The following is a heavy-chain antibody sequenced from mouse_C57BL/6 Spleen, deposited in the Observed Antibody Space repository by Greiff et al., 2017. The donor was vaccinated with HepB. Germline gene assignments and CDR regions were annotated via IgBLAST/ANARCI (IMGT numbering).Heavy chain of an antibody. J-gene: IGHJ1*03. D-gene: IGHD3-2*02. CDR2: IYPGDGDT. CDR1: GYAFSSYW. V-gene: IGHV1-80*01. Sequence: VQLQQSGAELVKPGASVKISCKASGYAFSSYWMNWVKQRPGKGLEWIGQIYPGDGDTNYNGKFKGKATLTADKSSSTAYMQLSSLTSEDSAVYFCAREVAGSGGWYFDVWGTRTTVTVSS. CDR3: AREVAGSGGWYFDV.